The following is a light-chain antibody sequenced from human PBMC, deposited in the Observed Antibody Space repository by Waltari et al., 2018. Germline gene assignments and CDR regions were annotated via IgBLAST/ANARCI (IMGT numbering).Light chain of an antibody. CDR2: GAS. CDR3: QHYVRLPVT. CDR1: QSVSRA. J-gene: IGKJ1*01. Sequence: ELVLPRSQGTLPLSPGEGPPLSCRASQSVSRALAWYQQKPGQAPRLLIYGASTRATGIPDRFSGSGSGTDFSLTISRLEPDDFAVYYCQHYVRLPVTFGQGTTVEI. V-gene: IGKV3-20*01.